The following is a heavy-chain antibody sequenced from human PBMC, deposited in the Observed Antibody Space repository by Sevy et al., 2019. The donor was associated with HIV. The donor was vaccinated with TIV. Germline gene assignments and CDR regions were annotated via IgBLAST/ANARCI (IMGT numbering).Heavy chain of an antibody. CDR2: MSPKSGKT. J-gene: IGHJ4*02. CDR1: GYTFTSYD. CDR3: ARLSGGY. V-gene: IGHV1-8*01. D-gene: IGHD3-10*01. Sequence: ASVKVSCKASGYTFTSYDINWVRQATGQGLEWMGWMSPKSGKTGYPQRFQGRVTMTRNTSISTAYMEVSSLRSEDTAVYYWARLSGGYWGQGTLVTVSS.